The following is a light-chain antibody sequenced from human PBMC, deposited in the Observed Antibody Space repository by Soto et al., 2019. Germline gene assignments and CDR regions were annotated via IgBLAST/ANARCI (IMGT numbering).Light chain of an antibody. CDR3: QQYGSSET. CDR1: ESVTNY. Sequence: EIVLTQPPATLSLSPGERGTLSCRASESVTNYLAWYQQKPGQAPRLLVYDVSNRATGIPDRFSGSGSGTDFTLTISRLEPEDFAVYYCQQYGSSETFGPGTKVDIK. J-gene: IGKJ3*01. V-gene: IGKV3-20*01. CDR2: DVS.